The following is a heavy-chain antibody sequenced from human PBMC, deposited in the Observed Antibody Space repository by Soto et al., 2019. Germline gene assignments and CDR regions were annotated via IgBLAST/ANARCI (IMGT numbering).Heavy chain of an antibody. V-gene: IGHV3-21*01. J-gene: IGHJ4*02. Sequence: PGGSLRLSCAASGFTFSSYSMNWVRQAPGKGLEWVSSISSSSSYIYYADSVKGRFTISRGNAKNSLYLQMNSLRAEDTAVYYCARDRGYYDSSGYWLGNFDYWGQRTLVTVSS. CDR1: GFTFSSYS. CDR3: ARDRGYYDSSGYWLGNFDY. D-gene: IGHD3-22*01. CDR2: ISSSSSYI.